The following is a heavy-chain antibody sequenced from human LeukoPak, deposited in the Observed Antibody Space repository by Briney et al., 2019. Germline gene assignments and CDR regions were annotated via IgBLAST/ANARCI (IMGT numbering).Heavy chain of an antibody. V-gene: IGHV4-34*01. CDR3: ARSEPSSNDAFAI. Sequence: SETLSLTCAVYGGSFSGYYWSWIRQNPGKGLEWIGSMYYSGRTDYNPSLKSRVTISVDTSENQFSLKLTSVTAADMAVYYCARSEPSSNDAFAIWGQGTMVSVSS. CDR1: GGSFSGYY. D-gene: IGHD1-14*01. J-gene: IGHJ3*02. CDR2: MYYSGRT.